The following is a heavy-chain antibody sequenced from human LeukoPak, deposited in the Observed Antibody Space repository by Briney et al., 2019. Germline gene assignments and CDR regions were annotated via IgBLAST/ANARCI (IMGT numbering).Heavy chain of an antibody. CDR1: GFTFSNAW. J-gene: IGHJ4*02. Sequence: GGSLRLSCAASGFTFSNAWMSWVRQAPGKGLEWVGRIKSKTDGGTTDYAAPVKGRFTISRDDSKNTLYLQMNSLKTEDTAVYYCTTYMRLGYCSSTSCPHGWGQGTLVTVSS. CDR2: IKSKTDGGTT. CDR3: TTYMRLGYCSSTSCPHG. D-gene: IGHD2-2*01. V-gene: IGHV3-15*01.